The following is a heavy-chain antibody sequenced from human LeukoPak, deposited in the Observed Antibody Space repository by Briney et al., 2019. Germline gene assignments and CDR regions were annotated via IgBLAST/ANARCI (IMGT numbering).Heavy chain of an antibody. D-gene: IGHD3-10*01. CDR2: ISGSGGST. CDR1: GFTFNNYV. Sequence: PGGSLRLSCAASGFTFNNYVMNWVRQTPGKGLEWVSGISGSGGSTYYADSVKGRFTISRDNAKNSLYLQMNSLRAEDTAVYYCARERSLITMVRGVITPYYYYGMDVWGQGTTVTVSS. CDR3: ARERSLITMVRGVITPYYYYGMDV. J-gene: IGHJ6*02. V-gene: IGHV3-23*01.